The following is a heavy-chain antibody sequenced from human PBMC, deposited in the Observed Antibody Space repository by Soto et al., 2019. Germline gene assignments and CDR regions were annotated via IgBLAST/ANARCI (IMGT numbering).Heavy chain of an antibody. CDR2: ISGSGGST. V-gene: IGHV3-23*01. CDR3: AKDRSGSYNVDSIFDD. CDR1: RFTLSSYA. D-gene: IGHD1-26*01. J-gene: IGHJ4*02. Sequence: EVQLLESGGGLVQPGGSLRLSCAASRFTLSSYAMSWVRQAPGKGLEWVSAISGSGGSTYYADSVRGRFTISRDNSKNTLYLQMNSLRAEDTAVYYCAKDRSGSYNVDSIFDDWGQGTLVTVSS.